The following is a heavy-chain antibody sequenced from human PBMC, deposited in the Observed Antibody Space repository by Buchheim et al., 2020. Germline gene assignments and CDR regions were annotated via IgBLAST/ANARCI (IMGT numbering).Heavy chain of an antibody. Sequence: EVQLVESGGGLVQPGGSLRLSCSAPGFPFSIYWMHWVRQAPGKGLAWVSHINREGTTTNYADSVRGRFTLSRDNGKNTLYLQMNNLRAKDTAVYYCVRDMYGSGDYWGQGTL. CDR2: INREGTTT. CDR3: VRDMYGSGDY. V-gene: IGHV3-74*01. J-gene: IGHJ4*02. CDR1: GFPFSIYW. D-gene: IGHD3-10*01.